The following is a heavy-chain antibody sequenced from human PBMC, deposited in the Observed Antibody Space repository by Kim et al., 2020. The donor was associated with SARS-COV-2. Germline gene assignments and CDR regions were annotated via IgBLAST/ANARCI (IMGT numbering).Heavy chain of an antibody. Sequence: SVKVSCKASGGTFSSYTISWVRQAPGQGLEWMGRIIPILGIANYAQKFQGRVTITADKSTSTAYMELSSLRSEDTAVYYCARESTGSYGPLYHWGQGTLVTVSS. CDR3: ARESTGSYGPLYH. J-gene: IGHJ4*02. V-gene: IGHV1-69*04. CDR2: IIPILGIA. D-gene: IGHD1-26*01. CDR1: GGTFSSYT.